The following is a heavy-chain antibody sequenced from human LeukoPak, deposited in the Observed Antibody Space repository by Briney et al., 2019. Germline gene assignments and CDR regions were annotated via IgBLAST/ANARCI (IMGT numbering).Heavy chain of an antibody. Sequence: SETLPLTCTVSGYSISSGYYWGWIRQPPGKGLEWIGSISHSGSTYYKPSLKSRVTISVDTSKNQSSLKLRSVTAADTAVYYCARVTSRLGWFDPWGQGTLVTVSS. D-gene: IGHD1-14*01. CDR3: ARVTSRLGWFDP. J-gene: IGHJ5*02. V-gene: IGHV4-38-2*02. CDR1: GYSISSGYY. CDR2: ISHSGST.